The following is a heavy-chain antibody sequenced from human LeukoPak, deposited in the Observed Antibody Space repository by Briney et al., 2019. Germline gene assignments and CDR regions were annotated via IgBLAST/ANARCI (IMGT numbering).Heavy chain of an antibody. CDR2: ISSSGSTI. CDR3: ASVSGWYGQYFQH. Sequence: GGSLRLSCAASGFTFSSYEMNWVRQAPGKGLEWVSYISSSGSTIYYADSVKGRFTISRGNAKNTLYLQMNSLRAEDTAVYYCASVSGWYGQYFQHWGQGTLVTVSS. V-gene: IGHV3-48*03. D-gene: IGHD6-19*01. J-gene: IGHJ1*01. CDR1: GFTFSSYE.